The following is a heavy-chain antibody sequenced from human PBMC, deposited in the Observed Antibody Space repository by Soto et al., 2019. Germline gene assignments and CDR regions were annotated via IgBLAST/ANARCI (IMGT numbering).Heavy chain of an antibody. Sequence: SETLSLTCTVSGGSVSSYYWSWIRQPPGKGLEWIGYIYYSGSTNYNPSLKSRVTISVDTSKNQFSLKLSSVTAADTAVYYCARDLFLGYDILTGYYKAPLSYYGMDVWGQGTTVTVSS. D-gene: IGHD3-9*01. CDR2: IYYSGST. V-gene: IGHV4-59*02. J-gene: IGHJ6*02. CDR3: ARDLFLGYDILTGYYKAPLSYYGMDV. CDR1: GGSVSSYY.